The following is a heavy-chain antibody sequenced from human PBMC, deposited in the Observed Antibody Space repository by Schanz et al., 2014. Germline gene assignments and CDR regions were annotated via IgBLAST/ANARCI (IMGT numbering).Heavy chain of an antibody. V-gene: IGHV3-11*01. J-gene: IGHJ6*02. CDR1: GFTFSDYY. CDR3: ARLRRADPNGFDV. CDR2: ISDSGDST. D-gene: IGHD6-19*01. Sequence: QVQLVDSGGGLVKPGGSLRLSCAASGFTFSDYYMTRIRQAPGKGLEWVSDISDSGDSTHYADSVKGRFTISRDNAKNSLFLQMNSLSAEDTAVYCCARLRRADPNGFDVWGQGTTVTVS.